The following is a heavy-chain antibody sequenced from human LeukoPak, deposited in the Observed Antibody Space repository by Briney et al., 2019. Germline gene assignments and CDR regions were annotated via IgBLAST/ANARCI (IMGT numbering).Heavy chain of an antibody. CDR2: IYYSGST. CDR1: GGSISSYY. CDR3: AGGRFGRGSGVRLGY. V-gene: IGHV4-59*01. D-gene: IGHD2-15*01. Sequence: PSETLSLTCTVSGGSISSYYWSWIRQPPGKGLEWIGYIYYSGSTNYNPSLKSRVTISVDTSKNQFSLKLSSVTAADTAVYYCAGGRFGRGSGVRLGYWGQGTLVTVSS. J-gene: IGHJ4*02.